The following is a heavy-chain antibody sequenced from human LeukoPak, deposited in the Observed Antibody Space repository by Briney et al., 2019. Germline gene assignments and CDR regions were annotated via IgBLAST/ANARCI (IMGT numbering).Heavy chain of an antibody. J-gene: IGHJ4*02. CDR2: TSGSGGST. CDR1: GFTFSSYA. V-gene: IGHV3-23*01. Sequence: GGSLRLSCAASGFTFSSYAMSWVRQAPGKGLEWVSATSGSGGSTYYADSVKGRFTISRDNSKNTLYLQMNSLRAEDTAVYYCANARITMVRGVIENFDYWGQGTLVTVSS. CDR3: ANARITMVRGVIENFDY. D-gene: IGHD3-10*01.